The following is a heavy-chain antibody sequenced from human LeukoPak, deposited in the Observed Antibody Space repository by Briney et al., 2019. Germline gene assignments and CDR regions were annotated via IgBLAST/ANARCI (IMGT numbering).Heavy chain of an antibody. CDR3: AKGGEYSDF. D-gene: IGHD5-18*01. J-gene: IGHJ4*02. Sequence: GGSLRLSCAASGFTFRIYAMSWVRQAPGKGLEWVSTISDSGGGTYYADSVKGRFTISRDNSKNTLYQQMISLRAEDTAIYYCAKGGEYSDFWGQGTLVTVSS. CDR2: ISDSGGGT. CDR1: GFTFRIYA. V-gene: IGHV3-23*01.